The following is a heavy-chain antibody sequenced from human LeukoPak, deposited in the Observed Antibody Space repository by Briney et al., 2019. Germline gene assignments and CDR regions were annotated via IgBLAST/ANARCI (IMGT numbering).Heavy chain of an antibody. J-gene: IGHJ6*02. CDR3: AKDSRPHPYYYGMDV. D-gene: IGHD2/OR15-2a*01. CDR1: GFTFSSYA. V-gene: IGHV3-30*04. Sequence: GGSLRLSCAASGFTFSSYAMHWVRQVPGKGLEWVAVISYDGSNKYYADSVKGRFTISRDNSKNTLYLQTNSLRAEDTAVYYCAKDSRPHPYYYGMDVWGQGTTVTVSS. CDR2: ISYDGSNK.